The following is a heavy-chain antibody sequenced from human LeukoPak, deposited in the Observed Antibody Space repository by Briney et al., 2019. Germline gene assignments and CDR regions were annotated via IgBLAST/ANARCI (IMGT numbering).Heavy chain of an antibody. J-gene: IGHJ4*02. CDR1: GFTFSNAW. CDR3: AKDQYYYDSSGLLDY. V-gene: IGHV3-30*18. Sequence: GGSLRLSCAASGFTFSNAWMSWVRQAPGKGLEWVAVISYDGSNKYYADSVKGRFTISRDNSKNTLYLQMNSLRAEDTAVYYCAKDQYYYDSSGLLDYWGQGTLVTVSS. D-gene: IGHD3-22*01. CDR2: ISYDGSNK.